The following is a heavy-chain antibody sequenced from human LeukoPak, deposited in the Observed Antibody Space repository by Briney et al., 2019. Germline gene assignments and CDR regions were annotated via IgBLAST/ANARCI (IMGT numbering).Heavy chain of an antibody. Sequence: ASVKVSCKASGYTFTSYDINWVRQAAGQGLEWIGWMNPNSGNTGYAQKFQGRVTMTRNTSISTAYMELSSLRSEDTAVYYCARSGYSGYDQWAFDYWGQGTLVTVSS. CDR2: MNPNSGNT. J-gene: IGHJ4*02. D-gene: IGHD5-12*01. CDR1: GYTFTSYD. CDR3: ARSGYSGYDQWAFDY. V-gene: IGHV1-8*01.